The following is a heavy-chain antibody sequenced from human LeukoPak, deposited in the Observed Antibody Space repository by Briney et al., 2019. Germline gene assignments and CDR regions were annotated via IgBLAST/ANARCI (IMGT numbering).Heavy chain of an antibody. Sequence: ASVKVSCKASGYTFSSYDINWVRQATGQGLEWMGWMNPNSGNTGYAQKFQGRVTMTRNTSISTAYMELSSLRSEGTAVYYCASTRRAFDWVQRQIYYYYGMDVWGQGTTVTVSS. J-gene: IGHJ6*02. D-gene: IGHD3-9*01. CDR3: ASTRRAFDWVQRQIYYYYGMDV. CDR2: MNPNSGNT. V-gene: IGHV1-8*01. CDR1: GYTFSSYD.